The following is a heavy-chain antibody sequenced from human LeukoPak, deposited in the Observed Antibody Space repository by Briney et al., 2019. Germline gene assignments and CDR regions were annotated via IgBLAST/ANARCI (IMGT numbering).Heavy chain of an antibody. CDR1: GGSISSYY. CDR2: IYYSGRT. V-gene: IGHV4-59*01. CDR3: ARGLAARQPYYFDY. J-gene: IGHJ4*01. D-gene: IGHD6-6*01. Sequence: PSETLSLTCTVSGGSISSYYWSWIRQPPGEGLEWIGYIYYSGRTNYNPSLKSRVTISVDTSKNQFSLKLSSVTAADTAVYYCARGLAARQPYYFDYWGQGTLVTVSS.